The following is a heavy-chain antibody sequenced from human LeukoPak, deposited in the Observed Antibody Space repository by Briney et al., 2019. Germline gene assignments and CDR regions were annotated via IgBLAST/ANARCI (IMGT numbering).Heavy chain of an antibody. CDR2: INHSGST. J-gene: IGHJ4*02. V-gene: IGHV4-34*01. Sequence: KASETLSLTCAVYGGSFSGYYWSWIRHPPGKGLEWIGDINHSGSTNYNPSLKSRVTISVDTSKNQFSLKLSSVTAADTAVYYCARDHLAYCGGDCPDRDRDYWGQGTLVTVSS. CDR3: ARDHLAYCGGDCPDRDRDY. D-gene: IGHD2-21*02. CDR1: GGSFSGYY.